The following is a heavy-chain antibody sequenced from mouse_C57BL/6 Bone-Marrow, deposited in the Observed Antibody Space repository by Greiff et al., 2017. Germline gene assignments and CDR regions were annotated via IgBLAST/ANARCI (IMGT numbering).Heavy chain of an antibody. CDR3: ARSSTVVSWYFDV. D-gene: IGHD1-1*01. Sequence: EVQLQQSGPELVKPGASVKISCKASGYSFTGYYMNWVKQSPEKSLEWIGEINPSTGGTTYNQKFKAKATLTVDKSSSTAYMQLKSLTSEDSAVYYCARSSTVVSWYFDVWGTGTTVTVSS. CDR1: GYSFTGYY. CDR2: INPSTGGT. J-gene: IGHJ1*03. V-gene: IGHV1-42*01.